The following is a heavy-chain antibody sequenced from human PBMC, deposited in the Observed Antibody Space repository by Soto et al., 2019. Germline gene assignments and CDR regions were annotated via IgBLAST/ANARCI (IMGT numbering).Heavy chain of an antibody. V-gene: IGHV3-30*18. D-gene: IGHD3-16*02. Sequence: SVGSLRLSCAASGFTFSSYGMHWVRQAPGKGLEWVAVISYDGSNKYYADSVKGRFTISRDNSKNTLYLQMNSLRAEDTAVYYCAKLRTLDKSFSWGQGTLVTVSS. CDR1: GFTFSSYG. CDR3: AKLRTLDKSFS. J-gene: IGHJ4*02. CDR2: ISYDGSNK.